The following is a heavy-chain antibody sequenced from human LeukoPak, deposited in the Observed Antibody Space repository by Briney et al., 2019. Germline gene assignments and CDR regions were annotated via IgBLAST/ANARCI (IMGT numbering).Heavy chain of an antibody. CDR3: ARARVPMVRGVLDY. Sequence: PGGSLRLSCAASGFTFSSYSMNWVRQAPGKGLEWVSSISSSSSYIYYADSVKGRFTISRDNAKNSLYLQMNSLRAEDTAVYYCARARVPMVRGVLDYWGQGTLVTVSS. V-gene: IGHV3-21*01. CDR1: GFTFSSYS. CDR2: ISSSSSYI. D-gene: IGHD3-10*01. J-gene: IGHJ4*02.